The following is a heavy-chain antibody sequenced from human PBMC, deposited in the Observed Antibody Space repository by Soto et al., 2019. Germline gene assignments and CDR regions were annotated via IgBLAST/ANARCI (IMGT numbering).Heavy chain of an antibody. V-gene: IGHV4-30-4*01. J-gene: IGHJ5*02. Sequence: QVQLQESGPGLVKPSQTLSLTCTVSGGSINSGDYYWSWIRQPPGKGLEWIGYIYYRWSTYYNLSLKSRISISADTSKNQFSLKLSSVTAADTAVYYCARAKGLVTVTTSWFDPWGQGTLVTVSS. CDR1: GGSINSGDYY. CDR3: ARAKGLVTVTTSWFDP. D-gene: IGHD4-17*01. CDR2: IYYRWST.